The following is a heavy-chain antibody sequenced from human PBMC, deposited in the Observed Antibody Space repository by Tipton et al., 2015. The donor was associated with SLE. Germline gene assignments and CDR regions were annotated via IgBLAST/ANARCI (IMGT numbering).Heavy chain of an antibody. J-gene: IGHJ4*02. CDR2: IYYSGST. CDR1: GGSISSYY. CDR3: ARDVLGIAAAQLDY. Sequence: TLSLTCTVSGGSISSYYWSWIRQPPGKGLEWIGYIYYSGSTNYNPSLKSRVTISVDTSKNQFSLKLSSVTAADTAVYYCARDVLGIAAAQLDYWGQGTLVTVSS. D-gene: IGHD6-13*01. V-gene: IGHV4-59*12.